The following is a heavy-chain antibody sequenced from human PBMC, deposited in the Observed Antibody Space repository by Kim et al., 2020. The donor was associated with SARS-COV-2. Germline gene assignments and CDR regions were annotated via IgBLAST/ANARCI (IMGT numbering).Heavy chain of an antibody. J-gene: IGHJ6*02. V-gene: IGHV7-4-1*02. CDR3: ARSPGDILGQQLVYYYYYGMDV. CDR2: INTNTGNP. CDR1: GYTFTSYA. D-gene: IGHD6-13*01. Sequence: ASVKVSCKASGYTFTSYAMNWVRQAPGQGLEWMGWINTNTGNPTYAQGFTGRFVFSLDTSVSTAYLQISSLKAEDTAVYYCARSPGDILGQQLVYYYYYGMDVWGQGTTVTVSS.